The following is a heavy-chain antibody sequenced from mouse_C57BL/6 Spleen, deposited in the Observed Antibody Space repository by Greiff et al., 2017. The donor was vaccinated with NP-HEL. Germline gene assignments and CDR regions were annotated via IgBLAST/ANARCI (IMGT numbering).Heavy chain of an antibody. J-gene: IGHJ1*03. Sequence: EVNVVESGGGLVKPGGSLKLSCAASGFTFSDYGMHWVRQAPEKGLEWVAYISSGSSTIYYADTVKGRFTISRDNAKNTLFLQMTSLRAEDTAMYYCEMGITTVWYFDVWGTGTTVTVSS. D-gene: IGHD1-1*01. CDR3: EMGITTVWYFDV. CDR1: GFTFSDYG. V-gene: IGHV5-17*01. CDR2: ISSGSSTI.